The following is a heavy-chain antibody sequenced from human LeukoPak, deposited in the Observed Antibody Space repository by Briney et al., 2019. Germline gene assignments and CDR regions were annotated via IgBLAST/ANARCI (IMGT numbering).Heavy chain of an antibody. CDR2: IISNSSYI. D-gene: IGHD3-10*01. J-gene: IGHJ4*02. Sequence: GGSLRLSCAAPGFTFSSYGMNWVRQAPGKGLEWVSSIISNSSYIYYADSVQGRFTISRDNAKNSLYLQMNSLKTEDTAVYYCTTGRVRGVIIGRYFDYWGQGTLVTVSS. V-gene: IGHV3-21*03. CDR1: GFTFSSYG. CDR3: TTGRVRGVIIGRYFDY.